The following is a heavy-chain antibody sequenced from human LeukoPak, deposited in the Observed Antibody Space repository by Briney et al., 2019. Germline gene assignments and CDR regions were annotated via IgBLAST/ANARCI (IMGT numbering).Heavy chain of an antibody. CDR3: ARKGYTNGYDY. D-gene: IGHD5-18*01. CDR1: GGSISSYY. J-gene: IGHJ4*02. V-gene: IGHV4-59*08. Sequence: SETLSLTCTVSGGSISSYYWGWIRQPPGKGLEWIGFIFYSGTTNYNPSLKSRVTISVDTSKNQFSLKVISVTAADTAVYYCARKGYTNGYDYWGQGTLVTVSS. CDR2: IFYSGTT.